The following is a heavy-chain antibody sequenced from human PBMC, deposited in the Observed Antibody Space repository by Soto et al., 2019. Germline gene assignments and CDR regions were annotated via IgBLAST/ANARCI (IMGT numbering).Heavy chain of an antibody. V-gene: IGHV4-39*01. CDR3: ARQRTTVVTQAYFDH. J-gene: IGHJ4*02. D-gene: IGHD2-21*02. Sequence: SETLSLTCIVSGESIISSSYYWGWTRQPPGKGLEWIGSIYYSGRTYYNPSFKSRVTISIDTSKNQFSLKLSSVTATDTAVYYCARQRTTVVTQAYFDHWGQGALVTVSS. CDR1: GESIISSSYY. CDR2: IYYSGRT.